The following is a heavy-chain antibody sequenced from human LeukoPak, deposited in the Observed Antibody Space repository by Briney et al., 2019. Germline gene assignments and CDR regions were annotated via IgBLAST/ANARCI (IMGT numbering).Heavy chain of an antibody. J-gene: IGHJ4*02. CDR1: GFTFSRYV. CDR2: ISGSGDT. CDR3: AKDKVLSLGDDRQY. Sequence: GGSLRLSCTASGFTFSRYVMTWVRQAPGKGLEWVSGISGSGDTYYADSVKGRFTISRDNSRNRLYLQMNSLRAEDTAVYYCAKDKVLSLGDDRQYWGQGTLATVSS. D-gene: IGHD3-16*01. V-gene: IGHV3-23*01.